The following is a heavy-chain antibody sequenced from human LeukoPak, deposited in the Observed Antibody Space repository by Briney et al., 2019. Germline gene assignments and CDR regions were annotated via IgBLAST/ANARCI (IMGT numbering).Heavy chain of an antibody. J-gene: IGHJ2*01. CDR2: IYYSGDT. CDR3: ARWFGYYGSGSYYKGLYWYFDL. CDR1: RDSLSGYS. D-gene: IGHD3-10*01. Sequence: SETLSLTCTVSRDSLSGYSWSWIRQSPGGGLEWIGYIYYSGDTAYNPSLRSRVTISVDTSKNQFSLKLSSVTAADTAVYYCARWFGYYGSGSYYKGLYWYFDLWGRGTLVTVSS. V-gene: IGHV4-59*01.